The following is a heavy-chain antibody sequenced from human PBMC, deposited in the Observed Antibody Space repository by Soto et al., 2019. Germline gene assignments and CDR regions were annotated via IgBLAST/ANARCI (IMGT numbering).Heavy chain of an antibody. V-gene: IGHV4-59*01. CDR3: ARMRGLGEISPYLDY. CDR2: IYYSGRT. J-gene: IGHJ4*02. D-gene: IGHD3-16*01. CDR1: GGSSSDYQ. Sequence: QVQLQESGPGLAKPSETLSLTCSISGGSSSDYQGNWIRQPPGKGLEWIGYIYYSGRTNYNPSLKSRLTISLDTSTRQFSLRLRSVTAADTAVYYCARMRGLGEISPYLDYWGQGALVTVSS.